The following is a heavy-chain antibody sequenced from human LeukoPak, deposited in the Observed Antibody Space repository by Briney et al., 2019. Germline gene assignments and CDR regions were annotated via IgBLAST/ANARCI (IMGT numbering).Heavy chain of an antibody. J-gene: IGHJ4*02. CDR2: ISYDGSNK. Sequence: GRSLRLSCAASGFTFSSYAMHWVRQAPGKGLEWVAVISYDGSNKYYADSVKGRFTISRDNSKNTLYLQMNSLRAEDTAVYYCARGNVDTAMVGSPFDHWGQGTLVTVSS. D-gene: IGHD5-18*01. CDR3: ARGNVDTAMVGSPFDH. CDR1: GFTFSSYA. V-gene: IGHV3-30*04.